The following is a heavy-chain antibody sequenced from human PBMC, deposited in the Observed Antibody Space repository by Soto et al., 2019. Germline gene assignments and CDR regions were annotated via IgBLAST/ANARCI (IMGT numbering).Heavy chain of an antibody. CDR1: DGSIINYY. D-gene: IGHD3-9*01. CDR3: ASGLRYFDWPPHLD. Sequence: QVQLQESGPGLVKPSETLSLTCTVSDGSIINYYWSWIRQPPGKVLEWIGYIYYSGSTNYNPSLKSRLTISLDTSKNQCSLKLNSVSSADTAVYYWASGLRYFDWPPHLDWGQRTLVTVAS. J-gene: IGHJ4*02. V-gene: IGHV4-59*01. CDR2: IYYSGST.